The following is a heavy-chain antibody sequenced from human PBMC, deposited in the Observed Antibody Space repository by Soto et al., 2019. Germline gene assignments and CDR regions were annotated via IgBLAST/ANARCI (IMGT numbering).Heavy chain of an antibody. J-gene: IGHJ4*02. V-gene: IGHV4-30-2*01. Sequence: SETLSLTCAVSGGSISSGGYSWSWIRQPPGKGLEWIGYIYHSGSTYYNPSLKSRVTISVDRSKNQFSLKLSSVTAADTAVYYCARRLAGFDYWSQGTLVTVSS. CDR3: ARRLAGFDY. CDR2: IYHSGST. CDR1: GGSISSGGYS.